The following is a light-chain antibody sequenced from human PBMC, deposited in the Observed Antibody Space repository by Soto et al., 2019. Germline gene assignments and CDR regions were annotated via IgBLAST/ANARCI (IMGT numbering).Light chain of an antibody. V-gene: IGLV2-14*01. CDR3: GTWDTSLPACV. CDR1: SSDVGGYNY. CDR2: DDN. J-gene: IGLJ1*01. Sequence: QSALTQPASVSGSPGQSITISCTGTSSDVGGYNYVSWYQQRPGKAPKLMIYDDNNRPSGIPDRFSGSKSGTSATLGITGLQTGDEADYYCGTWDTSLPACVFGPGTKLTVL.